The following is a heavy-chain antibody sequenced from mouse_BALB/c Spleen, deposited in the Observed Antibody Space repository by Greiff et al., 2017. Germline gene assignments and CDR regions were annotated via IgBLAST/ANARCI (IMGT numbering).Heavy chain of an antibody. CDR2: ISSGGSYT. CDR3: ARDGPAWFAY. CDR1: GFTFSSYA. Sequence: EVQVVESGGGLVKPGGSLKLSCAASGFTFSSYAMSWVRQSPEKRPEWVAEISSGGSYTYYPDTVTGRFTISRDNAKNTLYLEMSSLRSEDTAMYYCARDGPAWFAYWGQGTLVTVSA. J-gene: IGHJ3*01. V-gene: IGHV5-9-4*01.